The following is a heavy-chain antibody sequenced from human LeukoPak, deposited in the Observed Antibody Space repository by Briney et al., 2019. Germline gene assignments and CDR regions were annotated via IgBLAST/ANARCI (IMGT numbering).Heavy chain of an antibody. CDR3: ARVGTGGATLTIDY. V-gene: IGHV4-59*01. D-gene: IGHD1-26*01. CDR1: GGSINSYY. J-gene: IGHJ4*02. Sequence: SETLSLTCTVSGGSINSYYWSWIRQPPGKGLEWIGYIYYSGSTNYNPSLKSRVTISVDTSKNQFSLRLSSVTAADTAVYYCARVGTGGATLTIDYWGQGTLVTVSS. CDR2: IYYSGST.